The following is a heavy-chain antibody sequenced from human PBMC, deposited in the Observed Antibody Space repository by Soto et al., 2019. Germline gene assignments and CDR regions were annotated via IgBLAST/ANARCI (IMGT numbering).Heavy chain of an antibody. CDR1: GYILTNYW. V-gene: IGHV5-51*01. Sequence: GESLKISCKGSGYILTNYWIGWVRQMPGKGLEWMGIIYPGDSDTKYSPSFQGQVTISADTSNGIAYLQMNSLNIEDSAVYYCSGAESPDTAYFSLYWGQGTPVTVSS. D-gene: IGHD1-26*01. CDR3: SGAESPDTAYFSLY. J-gene: IGHJ4*02. CDR2: IYPGDSDT.